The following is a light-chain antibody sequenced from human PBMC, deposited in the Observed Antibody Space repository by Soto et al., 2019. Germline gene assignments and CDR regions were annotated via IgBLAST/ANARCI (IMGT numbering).Light chain of an antibody. CDR3: LQTFNTHIT. J-gene: IGKJ4*01. CDR1: QNIADY. V-gene: IGKV1-39*01. CDR2: SSS. Sequence: DIQMTQSPSSLSASAGDTVTITCRASQNIADYLSWYQQTPGKAPKLLIYSSSRLHDGVSSRFSGDGSGTAFTLTITGLQPEDFATYYCLQTFNTHITFGGGTTVEVK.